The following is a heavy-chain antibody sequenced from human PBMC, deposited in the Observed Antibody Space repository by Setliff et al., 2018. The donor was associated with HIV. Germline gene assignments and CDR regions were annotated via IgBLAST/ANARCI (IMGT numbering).Heavy chain of an antibody. D-gene: IGHD1-26*01. J-gene: IGHJ6*02. CDR2: ISSSSYI. V-gene: IGHV3-21*01. CDR3: ARDTAELLGLYYYYGMDV. Sequence: GSLRLSCAASGFTFSSYSMNWVRQAPGKGLEWVSSISSSSYIYYADSVKGRFTISRDNAKNSLYLQMNSLRAEDTAVYYCARDTAELLGLYYYYGMDVWGQGTTVTVSS. CDR1: GFTFSSYS.